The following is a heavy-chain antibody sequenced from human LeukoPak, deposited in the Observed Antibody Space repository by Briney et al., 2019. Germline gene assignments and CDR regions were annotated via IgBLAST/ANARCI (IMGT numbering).Heavy chain of an antibody. Sequence: PGGSLRLSCAASGLSFSGAWRTWVRQCPGKGLEWVGLIRSRNEGETAAYAAPVRGRFIISRDDSRKTIYLQMNSLKTEDTAVYYCNTDINTIYDNVYWGQGTLVTVSS. CDR1: GLSFSGAW. D-gene: IGHD3-9*01. CDR3: NTDINTIYDNVY. J-gene: IGHJ4*02. V-gene: IGHV3-15*01. CDR2: IRSRNEGETA.